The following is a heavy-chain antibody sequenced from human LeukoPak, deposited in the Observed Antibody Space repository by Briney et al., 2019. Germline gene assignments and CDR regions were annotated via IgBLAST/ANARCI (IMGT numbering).Heavy chain of an antibody. J-gene: IGHJ4*02. D-gene: IGHD3-10*01. CDR3: ASRGGFSYFDY. CDR2: IYSGGST. Sequence: GGSLRLSCAASGFTVSSNYMSWVRQAPGKGLEWVSVIYSGGSTYYADSVKRRFTISRHNSKNTVYLQMTSLRAEDTAVYYGASRGGFSYFDYGGQGSLVTVSS. CDR1: GFTVSSNY. V-gene: IGHV3-53*04.